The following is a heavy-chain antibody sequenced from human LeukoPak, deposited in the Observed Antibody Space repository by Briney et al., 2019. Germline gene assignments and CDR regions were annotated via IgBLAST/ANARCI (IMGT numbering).Heavy chain of an antibody. J-gene: IGHJ3*02. D-gene: IGHD2-2*02. CDR1: GYTFTDYY. CDR2: VDPEDGET. V-gene: IGHV1-69-2*01. Sequence: ASVKVSCKVSGYTFTDYYMHWVQQAPGKGLEWMGLVDPEDGETIYAEKFQGRVTLTADESTSTAYMELSSLRSEDTAVYYCAREKVWDIVVVPAAIPAFDIWGQGTMVTVSS. CDR3: AREKVWDIVVVPAAIPAFDI.